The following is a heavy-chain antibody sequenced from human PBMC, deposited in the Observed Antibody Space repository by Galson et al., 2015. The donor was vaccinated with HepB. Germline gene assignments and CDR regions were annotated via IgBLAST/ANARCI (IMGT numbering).Heavy chain of an antibody. Sequence: SLRLSCAASGFIVSTNYMSWVRQAPGKGLEWVSVIYSGGSKYYADPVKGRFTISRDNSKNTLYLQMNSLRAEDTAVYFCASHAPYYYGSGRYPGTFDYWGQGTLVTVSS. J-gene: IGHJ4*02. CDR2: IYSGGSK. D-gene: IGHD3-10*01. CDR3: ASHAPYYYGSGRYPGTFDY. V-gene: IGHV3-53*01. CDR1: GFIVSTNY.